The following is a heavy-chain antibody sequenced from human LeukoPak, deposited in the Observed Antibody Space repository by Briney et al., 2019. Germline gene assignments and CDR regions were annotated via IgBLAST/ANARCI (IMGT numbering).Heavy chain of an antibody. CDR2: IKQDGSEQ. CDR1: GFTFRSYW. CDR3: AREGDCSGTSCYNFDS. J-gene: IGHJ4*02. V-gene: IGHV3-7*01. D-gene: IGHD2-2*01. Sequence: GGSLRLSCAVTGFTFRSYWMAWVRQAPGKGLEWVANIKQDGSEQNYVSSLEGRFTISRDNAKNSLYLQMSGLRVDDTAVYYCAREGDCSGTSCYNFDSWGLGTLVTVSS.